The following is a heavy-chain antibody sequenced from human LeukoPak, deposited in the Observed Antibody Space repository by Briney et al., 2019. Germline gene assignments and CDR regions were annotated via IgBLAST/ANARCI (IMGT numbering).Heavy chain of an antibody. CDR2: INHSGST. Sequence: SETLSLTCAVYGGSFSGYYWSWIRQPPGKGLEWIGEINHSGSTNYNPSLKSRVTISVDTSKNQFSLKLSSVTAADTAVYYCASHIAAAGKNYYYYYMDVWGKGTTVTISS. V-gene: IGHV4-34*01. CDR3: ASHIAAAGKNYYYYYMDV. CDR1: GGSFSGYY. D-gene: IGHD6-13*01. J-gene: IGHJ6*03.